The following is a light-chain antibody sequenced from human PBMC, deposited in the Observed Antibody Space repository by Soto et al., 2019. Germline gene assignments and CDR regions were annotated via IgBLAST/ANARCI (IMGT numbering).Light chain of an antibody. CDR1: QTIENNY. Sequence: EIVVTQSPGTLSLSPGARATLSCRASQTIENNYLSWFQKKPGQAPRLXXSGTSTRATGTPARFSGTGSGTDLTLTISSLEPEDFAAYYCQQYNNWPPITFGQGTRLEI. CDR3: QQYNNWPPIT. CDR2: GTS. V-gene: IGKV3D-7*01. J-gene: IGKJ5*01.